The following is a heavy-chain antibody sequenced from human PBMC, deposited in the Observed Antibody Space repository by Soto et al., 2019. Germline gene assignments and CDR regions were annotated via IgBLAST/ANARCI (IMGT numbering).Heavy chain of an antibody. V-gene: IGHV3-53*01. CDR3: ARALTAALHFDY. J-gene: IGHJ4*02. Sequence: LRLSCAASGFTVSSNYRSWVRQAPGKGLEWVSVIYSGGSTYYADSVKGRFTISRDNSKNTLYLQMNSLRAEDTAVYYCARALTAALHFDYWGQGTLVTVSS. CDR2: IYSGGST. CDR1: GFTVSSNY. D-gene: IGHD2-2*01.